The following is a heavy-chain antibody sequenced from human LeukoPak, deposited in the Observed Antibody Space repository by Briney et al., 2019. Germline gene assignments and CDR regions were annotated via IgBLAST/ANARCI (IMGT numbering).Heavy chain of an antibody. D-gene: IGHD4-17*01. V-gene: IGHV1-2*02. J-gene: IGHJ3*02. CDR2: INPNSGGT. CDR1: GYTFTGYY. Sequence: ASVKVSCKASGYTFTGYYMHWVRQAPGQGLEWMGWINPNSGGTNYAQKFQGRVTMTRDTSISTAYMELSWLRSDDTAVYYCARENGDYVDAFDIWGQGTMVTVSS. CDR3: ARENGDYVDAFDI.